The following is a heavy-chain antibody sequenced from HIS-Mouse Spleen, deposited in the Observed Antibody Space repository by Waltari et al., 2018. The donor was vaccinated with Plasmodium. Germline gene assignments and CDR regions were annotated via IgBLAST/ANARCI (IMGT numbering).Heavy chain of an antibody. Sequence: EVQLVESGGGLVQPGGSLRLSCAASGFTFSSYCISWVRQAPGKGLEWVANIKQDGSEKDYVDSVKGRFTSSRDNAKNSLYLQMNSLRAEDTAVYYCASSWYWYFDLWGRGTLVTVSS. CDR2: IKQDGSEK. D-gene: IGHD6-13*01. J-gene: IGHJ2*01. CDR3: ASSWYWYFDL. V-gene: IGHV3-7*01. CDR1: GFTFSSYC.